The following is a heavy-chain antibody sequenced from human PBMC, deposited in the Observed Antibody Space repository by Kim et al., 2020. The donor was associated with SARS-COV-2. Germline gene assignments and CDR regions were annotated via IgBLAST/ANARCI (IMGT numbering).Heavy chain of an antibody. CDR1: GGSISSYY. CDR3: ARVGGSMVRGVNFDY. D-gene: IGHD3-10*01. V-gene: IGHV4-59*01. J-gene: IGHJ4*02. Sequence: SETLSLTCTVSGGSISSYYWSWIRQPPGKGLEWIGYIYYSGSTNYNPSLKSRVTISVDTSKNQFSLKLSSVTAADTAVYYCARVGGSMVRGVNFDYWGQGTLVTVSS. CDR2: IYYSGST.